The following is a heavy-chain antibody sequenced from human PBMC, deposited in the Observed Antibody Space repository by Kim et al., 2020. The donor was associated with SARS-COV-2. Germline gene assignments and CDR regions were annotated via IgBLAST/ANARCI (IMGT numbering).Heavy chain of an antibody. CDR3: ASGSGVSDTITMVRGVILSYGMDV. Sequence: GGSLRLSCAASGFTFSSYGMHWVRQAPGKGLEWVAVIWYDGSNKYYADSVKGLFTISRDNSKNTLYLQMNSLRAEDTAVYYCASGSGVSDTITMVRGVILSYGMDVWGQGTTVTVSS. D-gene: IGHD3-10*01. V-gene: IGHV3-33*01. CDR1: GFTFSSYG. CDR2: IWYDGSNK. J-gene: IGHJ6*02.